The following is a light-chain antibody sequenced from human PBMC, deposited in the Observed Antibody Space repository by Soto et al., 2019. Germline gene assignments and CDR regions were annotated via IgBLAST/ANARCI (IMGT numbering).Light chain of an antibody. V-gene: IGKV3-11*01. J-gene: IGKJ2*01. CDR1: QSVSSY. CDR3: QQRSNWAT. CDR2: DAS. Sequence: EIVLTQSPATLSLSPGERATLSCRASQSVSSYLAWYQQKPGQAPRLLIYDASNRATSIPARFSGSGSGTDFTLTISSLEPEDFAVYYCQQRSNWATFGQGTKLEIK.